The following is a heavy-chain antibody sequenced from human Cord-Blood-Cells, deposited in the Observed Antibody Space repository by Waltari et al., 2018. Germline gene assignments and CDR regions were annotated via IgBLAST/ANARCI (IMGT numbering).Heavy chain of an antibody. D-gene: IGHD3-22*01. V-gene: IGHV1-69*01. CDR2: IIPIFGKA. CDR1: GGTFRSYA. CDR3: ARDYTGYYDSSGYYYYYYMDV. J-gene: IGHJ6*03. Sequence: QVQLVQSGAEVKKPGSSVKVSCKASGGTFRSYAISWVRQAPGQGLEWMGGIIPIFGKANYAQKFQGRVTITADESTSTAYMELSSLRSEDTAVYYCARDYTGYYDSSGYYYYYYMDVWGKGTTVTVSS.